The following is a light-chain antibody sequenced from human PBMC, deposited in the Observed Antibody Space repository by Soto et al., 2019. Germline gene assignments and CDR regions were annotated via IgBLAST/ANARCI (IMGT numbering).Light chain of an antibody. V-gene: IGKV3-11*01. CDR2: DVS. CDR1: ERIYSAY. Sequence: EIVMTQSPATLSVSPGERATLSCRASERIYSAYLGWYQQKPGQAPRLLIYDVSNRATGIPARFSGSGSGTDFTLTISSLEPEDFAVYSCQQRSSWPLTFGGGTKVDIK. CDR3: QQRSSWPLT. J-gene: IGKJ4*01.